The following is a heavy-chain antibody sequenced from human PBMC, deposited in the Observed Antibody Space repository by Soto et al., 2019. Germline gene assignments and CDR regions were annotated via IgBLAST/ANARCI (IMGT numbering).Heavy chain of an antibody. J-gene: IGHJ6*02. Sequence: SETLSLTCTVSGGSISSYYWRWIRQPPGKGQEWIGYIYYSGSTNYNPSLKSRVTISVDTSKNHFSLKLSSVTAADTAVYYCARRAGDFWSGYYVSGGMDVWGQGTTVTVSS. D-gene: IGHD3-3*01. V-gene: IGHV4-59*01. CDR3: ARRAGDFWSGYYVSGGMDV. CDR1: GGSISSYY. CDR2: IYYSGST.